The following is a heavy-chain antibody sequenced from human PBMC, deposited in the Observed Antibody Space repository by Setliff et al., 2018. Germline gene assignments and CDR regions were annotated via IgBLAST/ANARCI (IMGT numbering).Heavy chain of an antibody. J-gene: IGHJ6*03. Sequence: SETLSLTCTVSGGSISSHYWSWIRQPPGKGLEWIGYIYYSGSTNHNPSLKSRVTISVDTSKNQFSLKLSSVTAADTAVYFCATGDFYYYMVVWGKGTTVTVSS. CDR2: IYYSGST. CDR1: GGSISSHY. V-gene: IGHV4-59*11. CDR3: ATGDFYYYMVV.